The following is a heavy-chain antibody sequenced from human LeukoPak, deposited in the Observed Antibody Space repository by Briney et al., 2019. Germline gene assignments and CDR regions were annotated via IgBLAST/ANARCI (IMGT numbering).Heavy chain of an antibody. CDR2: ISGSGGST. V-gene: IGHV3-23*01. Sequence: GGSLRLSCAASGFTFSSYAMSWVRQAPGKGLEWVSAISGSGGSTYYADSVKGRFTISRDNSKNTLYLQMNSLRAEDTAVHYCAKSLNWNLNAFDIWGQGTMVTVSS. CDR1: GFTFSSYA. CDR3: AKSLNWNLNAFDI. D-gene: IGHD1-1*01. J-gene: IGHJ3*02.